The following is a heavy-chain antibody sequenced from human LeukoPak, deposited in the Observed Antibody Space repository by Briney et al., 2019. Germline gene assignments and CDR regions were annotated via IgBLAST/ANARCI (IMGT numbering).Heavy chain of an antibody. J-gene: IGHJ4*02. Sequence: PSETLSLTCTVSGGSISSSSYYWGWIRQPPGKGLEWIGSIYYSGSTYYNPSLKSRVTISVDTSKNQFSLKLSSVTAADTAVYYCARRRVYYYGSGSYSMDYWGQGTLVTVSS. D-gene: IGHD3-10*01. CDR3: ARRRVYYYGSGSYSMDY. V-gene: IGHV4-39*07. CDR1: GGSISSSSYY. CDR2: IYYSGST.